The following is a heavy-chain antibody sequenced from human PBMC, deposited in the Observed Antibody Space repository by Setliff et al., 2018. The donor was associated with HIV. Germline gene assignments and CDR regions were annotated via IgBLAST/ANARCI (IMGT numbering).Heavy chain of an antibody. CDR1: AGSIRISTYY. Sequence: PSETLSLTCTVSAGSIRISTYYWAWIRQPPGKGLEWIGTIYYSGSTYYNPSLKSRATISVDTSKNQFSLKLSSVTAADTAVYYCIIAYSSGWLAPMGFDSWGQGTLVTVSS. V-gene: IGHV4-39*01. CDR2: IYYSGST. J-gene: IGHJ4*02. CDR3: IIAYSSGWLAPMGFDS. D-gene: IGHD6-19*01.